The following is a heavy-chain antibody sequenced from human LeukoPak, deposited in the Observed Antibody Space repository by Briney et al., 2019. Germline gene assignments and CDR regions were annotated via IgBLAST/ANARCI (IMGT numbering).Heavy chain of an antibody. V-gene: IGHV5-51*01. Sequence: GESLKISCKGSEYSFSNSWIGWVRQKPGKGLEWMGTIYPGDSDSRYSPSFEGQVTISADKSISTAYLQWSSLESSDTAMYYCARQWTDGSGSYYFYWGQGTLVTVSS. CDR2: IYPGDSDS. J-gene: IGHJ4*02. CDR1: EYSFSNSW. CDR3: ARQWTDGSGSYYFY. D-gene: IGHD3-10*01.